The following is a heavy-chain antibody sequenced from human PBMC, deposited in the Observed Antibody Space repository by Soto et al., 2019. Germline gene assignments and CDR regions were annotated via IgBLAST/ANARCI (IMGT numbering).Heavy chain of an antibody. CDR2: IIPIFGTA. Sequence: GASVKVSCKASGGTFSSYAISCVRQAPGQGLEWMGGIIPIFGTANYAQKFQGRVTITADESTSTAYMELSSLRSEDTAVYYCARGLNYYDSSGYPYWGQGTLVTVSS. J-gene: IGHJ4*02. CDR3: ARGLNYYDSSGYPY. V-gene: IGHV1-69*13. D-gene: IGHD3-22*01. CDR1: GGTFSSYA.